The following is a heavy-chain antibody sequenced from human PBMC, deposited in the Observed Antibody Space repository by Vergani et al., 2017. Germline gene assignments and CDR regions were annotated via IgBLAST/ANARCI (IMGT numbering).Heavy chain of an antibody. CDR1: GFTFSSYA. J-gene: IGHJ4*02. Sequence: EVQLVESGGGLVQPGGSLRLSCSASGFTFSSYAMHWVRQAPGKGLEYVSAISSNGGSTYYADSVKGRFTISRDNSKNTLYLQMSSLRAEDTAVYYCAKAGTTMVRTRTDYWGQGTLVTVSS. V-gene: IGHV3-64D*06. CDR3: AKAGTTMVRTRTDY. CDR2: ISSNGGST. D-gene: IGHD4-23*01.